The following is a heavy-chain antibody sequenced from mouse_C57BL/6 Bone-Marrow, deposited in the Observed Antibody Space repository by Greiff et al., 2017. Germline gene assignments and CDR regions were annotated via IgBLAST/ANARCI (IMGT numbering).Heavy chain of an antibody. CDR3: AKNSPISGYAMDY. Sequence: QVQLKESGPGLVQPSQSLSITCTVSGFSLTSYGVHWVRQSPGKGLEWLGVIWRGGSTDYNAAFMSRLSITKDNSKSQVFFKMNSLQADDTAIYYCAKNSPISGYAMDYWGQGTSVTVSS. CDR1: GFSLTSYG. CDR2: IWRGGST. D-gene: IGHD3-1*01. J-gene: IGHJ4*01. V-gene: IGHV2-5*01.